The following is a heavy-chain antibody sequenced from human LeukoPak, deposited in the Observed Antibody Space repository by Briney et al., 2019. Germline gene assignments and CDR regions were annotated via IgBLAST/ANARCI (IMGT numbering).Heavy chain of an antibody. CDR3: ARESEYGDWFDP. CDR1: GFTFSSYA. Sequence: GGSLRLSCAASGFTFSSYAMHWVRQAPGKGLEWVAVISYDGSNKYYADSVKGRFTISRDNSKNTLYLQMNSLRAEDTAVYYCARESEYGDWFDPWGQGTLVTVSS. D-gene: IGHD2-2*01. CDR2: ISYDGSNK. J-gene: IGHJ5*02. V-gene: IGHV3-30*04.